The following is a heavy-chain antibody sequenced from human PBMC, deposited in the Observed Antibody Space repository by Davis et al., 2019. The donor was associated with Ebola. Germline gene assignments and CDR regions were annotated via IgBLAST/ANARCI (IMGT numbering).Heavy chain of an antibody. D-gene: IGHD2-21*01. CDR2: IFHSGNT. J-gene: IGHJ3*02. CDR3: AREAPASGGDRDAFDI. V-gene: IGHV4-4*02. Sequence: MPSETLSLTCNVSGGSIVSSEFYWSWVRQPPGKGLEWIGEIFHSGNTKYNPSLNNRVSISVDKSKNQFSLRLTTVTAADTAVYFCAREAPASGGDRDAFDIWGQGRMVTVSS. CDR1: GGSIVSSEFY.